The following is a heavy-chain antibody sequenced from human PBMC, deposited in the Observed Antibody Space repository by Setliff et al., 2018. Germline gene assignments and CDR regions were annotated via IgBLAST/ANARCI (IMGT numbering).Heavy chain of an antibody. CDR1: GYTFTSYG. V-gene: IGHV1-18*01. Sequence: ASVKVSCKASGYTFTSYGFSWVRQAPGQGLEWMGWISGYNGNTNYAQKVQGRVTMTTDTSTGTIYMELRSLRADDTAVYYCSRFGLYYEAVYGGGDYYYYGMDVCGQGTTVTVSS. D-gene: IGHD3-16*01. CDR2: ISGYNGNT. CDR3: SRFGLYYEAVYGGGDYYYYGMDV. J-gene: IGHJ6*02.